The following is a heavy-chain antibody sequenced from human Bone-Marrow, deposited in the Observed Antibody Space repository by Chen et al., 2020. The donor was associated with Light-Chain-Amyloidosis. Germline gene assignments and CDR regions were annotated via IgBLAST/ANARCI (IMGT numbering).Heavy chain of an antibody. CDR3: ARRRDGYNFDY. Sequence: VQLEPSGPEVKKPGESLKIPCKGSGYTFPNYWIGWVRQLPGKGLEWMGVIYPDDSDARYSPSFEGQVTISADKSITTAYLQWRSLKASDTAMYYCARRRDGYNFDYWGQGTLVTVSS. J-gene: IGHJ4*02. V-gene: IGHV5-51*01. D-gene: IGHD5-12*01. CDR2: IYPDDSDA. CDR1: GYTFPNYW.